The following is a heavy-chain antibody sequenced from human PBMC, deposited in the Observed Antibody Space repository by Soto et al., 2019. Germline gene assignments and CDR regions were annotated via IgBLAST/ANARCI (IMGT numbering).Heavy chain of an antibody. CDR3: ARDKITGLFNY. Sequence: QVQLQQWGAGLLKPSETLSLTCAVYGGSFSGYYWTWIRQPPGTGLEWIGEINHSGSTNYNPSLNSLDTISVDTSKNQFSLKLTSVTAADTAVYYCARDKITGLFNYWGQGTLVTVSS. D-gene: IGHD2-8*02. J-gene: IGHJ4*02. CDR2: INHSGST. CDR1: GGSFSGYY. V-gene: IGHV4-34*01.